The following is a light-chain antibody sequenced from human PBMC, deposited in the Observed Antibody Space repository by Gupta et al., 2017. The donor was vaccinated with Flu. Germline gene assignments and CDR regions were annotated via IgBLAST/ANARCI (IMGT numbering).Light chain of an antibody. J-gene: IGLJ2*01. CDR3: SSYTSSSTVV. CDR1: SRDVGGYNY. Sequence: QSALTQPASVSGSPGQSIPISCTGTSRDVGGYNYVPWYQQHPGKAPKLMMYEVSNRPSGVSNRFSGSKSGNTASLTISGLQAEDEADYYCSSYTSSSTVVFGGGTKLTVL. V-gene: IGLV2-14*01. CDR2: EVS.